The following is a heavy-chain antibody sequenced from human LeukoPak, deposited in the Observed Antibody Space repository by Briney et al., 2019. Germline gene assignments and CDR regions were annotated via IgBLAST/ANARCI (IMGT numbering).Heavy chain of an antibody. CDR2: ISSNGGST. Sequence: QTGRSLRLSCAASGFTFSSYAMHWVRQAPGKGLEYVSAISSNGGSTYYADSVKGRFTISRDNSKNTLYLQMSSLRAEDTAVYYCRGEYGSGSYPINYYYYGMDVWGKGTTVTVSS. CDR3: RGEYGSGSYPINYYYYGMDV. CDR1: GFTFSSYA. V-gene: IGHV3-64D*06. J-gene: IGHJ6*04. D-gene: IGHD3-10*01.